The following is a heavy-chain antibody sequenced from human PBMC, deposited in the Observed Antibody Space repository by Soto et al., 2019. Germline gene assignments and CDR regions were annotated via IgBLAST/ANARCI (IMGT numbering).Heavy chain of an antibody. CDR3: AKEGYSGYEGGHFDS. CDR1: GFTFDSYT. V-gene: IGHV3-23*01. J-gene: IGHJ5*01. CDR2: ITGRGDSI. D-gene: IGHD5-12*01. Sequence: EVQVLESGGGLVQPGGSLRLSCAASGFTFDSYTMTWFRQATGKGLEWVSSITGRGDSIYYSDSVKGRFTISRDNYMNTVYLQMNSLRVEDTATYYCAKEGYSGYEGGHFDSWGQGSLVTVSS.